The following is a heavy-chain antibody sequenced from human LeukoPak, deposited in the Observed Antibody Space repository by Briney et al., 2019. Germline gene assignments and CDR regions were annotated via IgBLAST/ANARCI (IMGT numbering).Heavy chain of an antibody. J-gene: IGHJ4*02. Sequence: GGSLRLSCAASGFTFSSYAMSWVSQAPGKGLEWVSAISGSGGSTYYADSVKGRFTISRDNSKNTLYLQMNSLRAEDTAVYYCAKSYNWNYGGAFDYWGQGTLVTVSS. CDR3: AKSYNWNYGGAFDY. D-gene: IGHD1-7*01. CDR1: GFTFSSYA. V-gene: IGHV3-23*01. CDR2: ISGSGGST.